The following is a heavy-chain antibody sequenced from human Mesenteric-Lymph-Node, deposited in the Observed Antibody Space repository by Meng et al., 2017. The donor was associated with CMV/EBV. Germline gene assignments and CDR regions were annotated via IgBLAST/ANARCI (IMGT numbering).Heavy chain of an antibody. D-gene: IGHD1-26*01. CDR2: IYHSGNT. CDR3: AGSLFNWYFDL. CDR1: GGSLSRSNW. V-gene: IGHV4-4*02. Sequence: CAVSGGSLSRSNWCSWVRQPPGMELELIGEIYHSGNTIYTPSLKRRVTISVDKSKNQFSLKLSSVTAADTAVYYCAGSLFNWYFDLWGRGTLVTVSS. J-gene: IGHJ2*01.